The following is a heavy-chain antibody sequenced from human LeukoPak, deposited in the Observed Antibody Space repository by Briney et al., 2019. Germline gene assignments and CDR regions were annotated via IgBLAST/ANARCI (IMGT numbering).Heavy chain of an antibody. CDR1: GDSFTSYW. V-gene: IGHV5-51*01. CDR2: IYPGDSDT. CDR3: ARQGGYSYGPNYYFDY. Sequence: GESLKISCKGSGDSFTSYWIGWVRQMPGKGLEWMGIIYPGDSDTRYSPSFQGQVTISADKSISTAYLQWSSLKASDTAMYYCARQGGYSYGPNYYFDYWGQGTLVTVSS. D-gene: IGHD5-18*01. J-gene: IGHJ4*02.